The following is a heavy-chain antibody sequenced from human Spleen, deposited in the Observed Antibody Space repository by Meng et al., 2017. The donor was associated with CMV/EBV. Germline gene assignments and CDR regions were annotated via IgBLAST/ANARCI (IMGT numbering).Heavy chain of an antibody. V-gene: IGHV4-31*02. CDR3: ARERRGYNYVYYFRY. Sequence: GDSITNGDYYWSWIRQHPGKGLEWIGYIYYSGSTYYNPSLKSRVTISLDTSKNQFSLKLTSVTAADTAVYYCARERRGYNYVYYFRYWGQGTLVTVSS. D-gene: IGHD5-18*01. CDR1: GDSITNGDYY. J-gene: IGHJ4*02. CDR2: IYYSGST.